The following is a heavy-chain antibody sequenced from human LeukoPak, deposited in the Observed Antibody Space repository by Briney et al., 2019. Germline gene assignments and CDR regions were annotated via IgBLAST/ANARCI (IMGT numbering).Heavy chain of an antibody. J-gene: IGHJ4*02. Sequence: GGSLRLSCAASGFTVSSNFMSWVRQAPGGGLEWVSSIYNDGSTYYADSVKGRFTISRDHSKNTLFLQMDSPRAEDTAVYYCAGRAELGRGFDCWGLGTLVIVSS. CDR1: GFTVSSNF. CDR2: IYNDGST. V-gene: IGHV3-66*01. CDR3: AGRAELGRGFDC. D-gene: IGHD7-27*01.